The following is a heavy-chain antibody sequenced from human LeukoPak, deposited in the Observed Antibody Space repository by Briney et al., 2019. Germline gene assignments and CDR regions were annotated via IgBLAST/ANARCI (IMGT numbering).Heavy chain of an antibody. CDR1: GFTFSSYA. Sequence: GGSQRLSCAASGFTFSSYAMHWVRQAPGKGLEWVAVISYDGSNKYYADSVKGRFTISRDNSKNTLYLQMNSLRAEDTAVYYCARRATPIGGLYFDYWGQGTLVTVSS. J-gene: IGHJ4*02. V-gene: IGHV3-30*04. CDR3: ARRATPIGGLYFDY. D-gene: IGHD3-16*01. CDR2: ISYDGSNK.